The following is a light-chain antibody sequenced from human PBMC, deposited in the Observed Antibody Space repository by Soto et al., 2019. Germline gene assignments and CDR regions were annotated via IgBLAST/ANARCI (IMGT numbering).Light chain of an antibody. CDR2: EVS. CDR3: SSYTSSSTLYV. V-gene: IGLV2-14*01. Sequence: SGLTQPASVSGSPGQSMTISCTGTSSDVGGYNYVSWYQQHPGKAPKLMIYEVSNRPSGVSNRFSGSKSGNTASLTISGLQAEDEADYYCSSYTSSSTLYVFGTGTKVTVL. CDR1: SSDVGGYNY. J-gene: IGLJ1*01.